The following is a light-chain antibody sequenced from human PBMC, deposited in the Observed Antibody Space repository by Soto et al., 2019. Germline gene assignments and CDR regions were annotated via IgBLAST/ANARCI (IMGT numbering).Light chain of an antibody. CDR2: EVS. V-gene: IGLV2-14*01. CDR3: QTWGTGFQV. CDR1: SSDVGAYNY. Sequence: QSALTQPASVSGSPGQSITISCTGTSSDVGAYNYVSWYQQHPDKAPKLIIYEVSNRPSGVSDRFSGSKSGNTASLTISGLQAEDESDYYCQTWGTGFQVFGGGTKLTVL. J-gene: IGLJ2*01.